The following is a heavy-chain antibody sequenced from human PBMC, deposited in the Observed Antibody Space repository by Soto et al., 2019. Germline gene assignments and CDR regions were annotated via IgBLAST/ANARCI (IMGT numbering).Heavy chain of an antibody. CDR3: ARGLNYAFDY. CDR2: IYYSGST. Sequence: SETLSLTCPVSDGSISSSYWSWIRQPPGKGLESTGYIYYSGSTNYMPSLNSRVTISVDTSKNQFSLKLSSVTAADTAVYYCARGLNYAFDYWGQGTLVTVFS. V-gene: IGHV4-59*01. CDR1: DGSISSSY. D-gene: IGHD1-7*01. J-gene: IGHJ4*02.